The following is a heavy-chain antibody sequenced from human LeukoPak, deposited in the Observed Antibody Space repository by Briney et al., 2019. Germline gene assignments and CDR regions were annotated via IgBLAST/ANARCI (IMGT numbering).Heavy chain of an antibody. Sequence: ASVKLSCKASGYTFTSYGISWVRQTPGQGLEWMGWISTYNGDTNYAHNLQGRVTMTTDKSTTTAHMELRSLRSDDTAVYYCARGSYYDYWGQGTLVTVSS. J-gene: IGHJ4*02. CDR3: ARGSYYDY. CDR2: ISTYNGDT. CDR1: GYTFTSYG. V-gene: IGHV1-18*01. D-gene: IGHD3-10*01.